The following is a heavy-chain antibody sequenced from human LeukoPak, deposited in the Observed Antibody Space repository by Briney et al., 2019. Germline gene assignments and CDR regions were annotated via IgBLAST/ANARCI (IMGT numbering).Heavy chain of an antibody. CDR3: AKDRELLPRGNGMDV. Sequence: QPGRSLRLSCSASGFTFSSYAMHWVRQAPGKMLEWVAVISYDGSNKYYADSVKGRFTISRDNSKNTLYLQMNSLRAEDTAVYYCAKDRELLPRGNGMDVWGQGTTVTVSS. J-gene: IGHJ6*02. D-gene: IGHD1-26*01. CDR1: GFTFSSYA. V-gene: IGHV3-30-3*01. CDR2: ISYDGSNK.